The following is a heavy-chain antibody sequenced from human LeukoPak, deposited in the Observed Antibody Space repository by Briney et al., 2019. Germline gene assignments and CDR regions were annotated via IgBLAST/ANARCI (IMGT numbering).Heavy chain of an antibody. V-gene: IGHV3-30-3*01. CDR1: GFTFSSYA. Sequence: GGSLRISCAASGFTFSSYAMYWVRQTPGKGLEWVTVISNDGSNKYYADSVKGRFTVSRDNSRNTLFLEMNSLRTEDTSVYYCARSGCSSTTCSPEYWGQGTLVSVSS. CDR3: ARSGCSSTTCSPEY. D-gene: IGHD2-2*01. J-gene: IGHJ4*02. CDR2: ISNDGSNK.